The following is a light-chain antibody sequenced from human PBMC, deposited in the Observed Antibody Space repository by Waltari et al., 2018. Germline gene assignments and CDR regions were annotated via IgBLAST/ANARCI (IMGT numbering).Light chain of an antibody. CDR3: QHYGSASMYT. CDR2: GAS. Sequence: EIVLTQSPGTLSSSPGDRATLSCRASQSINSIYISWYQQKPGQAPRLLIYGASSSATGIPDRFSGSGSGTDFTLIISRLEPEDCAVYYCQHYGSASMYTFGQGTKLEIK. V-gene: IGKV3-20*01. J-gene: IGKJ2*01. CDR1: QSINSIY.